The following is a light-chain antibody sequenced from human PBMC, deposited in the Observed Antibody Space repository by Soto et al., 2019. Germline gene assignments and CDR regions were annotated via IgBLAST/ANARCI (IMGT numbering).Light chain of an antibody. Sequence: QSALTQPASVSGSPGQSITISCTGTSSDVGGYNSVSWYQQHPGKAPKLMIYDVSNRPSGVSNRFSGSKSGNTASLTISGLQAEDEADYYCSSYTSSSKGVFGTGTKVTVL. J-gene: IGLJ1*01. CDR1: SSDVGGYNS. V-gene: IGLV2-14*01. CDR3: SSYTSSSKGV. CDR2: DVS.